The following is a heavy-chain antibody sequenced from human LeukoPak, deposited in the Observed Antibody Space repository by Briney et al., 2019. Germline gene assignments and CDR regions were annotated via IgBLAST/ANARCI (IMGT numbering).Heavy chain of an antibody. D-gene: IGHD3-22*01. J-gene: IGHJ4*02. CDR2: IWYDGSNK. CDR1: GFTFSSYG. CDR3: AKDRYYDSSGYYDY. Sequence: GRSLRLSCAASGFTFSSYGMHWVRQAPGKGLEWVAVIWYDGSNKYYADSVKGRFAISRDNSKNTLYLQMNSLRAEDTAVYYCAKDRYYDSSGYYDYWGQGTLVTVSS. V-gene: IGHV3-33*06.